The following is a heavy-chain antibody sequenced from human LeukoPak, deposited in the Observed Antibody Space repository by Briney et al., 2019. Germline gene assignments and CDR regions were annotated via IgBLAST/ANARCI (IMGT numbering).Heavy chain of an antibody. J-gene: IGHJ4*02. CDR2: ISYDGSNE. D-gene: IGHD2-2*01. CDR3: ARDGLPVALDK. V-gene: IGHV3-30*04. Sequence: GGSLRLSCAASGFTFSSYVMHWVRQAPGKGLEWVAIISYDGSNEYYADSVKGRFTISRDNSKNTLYLQMNSLRGDDTAVYYCARDGLPVALDKWGQGTLVTVSS. CDR1: GFTFSSYV.